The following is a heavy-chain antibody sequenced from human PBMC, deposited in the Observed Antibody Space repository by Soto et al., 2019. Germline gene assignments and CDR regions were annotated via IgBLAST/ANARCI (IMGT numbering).Heavy chain of an antibody. CDR1: GFTFSTYA. CDR2: ISGSGGST. D-gene: IGHD5-12*01. J-gene: IGHJ5*02. Sequence: PGGSLRLSCAASGFTFSTYAMTWVRQTPGKGLEWVSAISGSGGSTYYADSVKGRFTISRDNSKNTLYLQMNSLRAEDTAVYYCAKDYRDGYNYHVPKHNWFDPWGQGTLVTVSS. V-gene: IGHV3-23*01. CDR3: AKDYRDGYNYHVPKHNWFDP.